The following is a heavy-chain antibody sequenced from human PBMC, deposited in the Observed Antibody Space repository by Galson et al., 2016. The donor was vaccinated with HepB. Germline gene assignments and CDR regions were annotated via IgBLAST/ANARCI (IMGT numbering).Heavy chain of an antibody. CDR1: GYTFANHG. Sequence: SVKVSCKASGYTFANHGVSWVRQAPGQGLEWMGWISPYSGNTNYTRDLQGRISMTTDTSTSTAYMELRSLRSDDTAIYFCARGGPYSSVFMVAELHDALDFWGQGTMVTVSS. D-gene: IGHD6-19*01. CDR3: ARGGPYSSVFMVAELHDALDF. CDR2: ISPYSGNT. J-gene: IGHJ3*01. V-gene: IGHV1-18*01.